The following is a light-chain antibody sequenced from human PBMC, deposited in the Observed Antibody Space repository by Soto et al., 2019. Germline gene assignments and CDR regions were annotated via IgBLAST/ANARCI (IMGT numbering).Light chain of an antibody. J-gene: IGLJ1*01. Sequence: VLTQPASVSGSPGQSITISCTGTSSDVGGYNYVSWYQQHPGKAPKLMIYEVSNRPSGVSNRFSGSKSGNTASLTISGLQAEDEADYYCSSYTSSSTSVFGTGTKVTVL. CDR3: SSYTSSSTSV. V-gene: IGLV2-14*01. CDR1: SSDVGGYNY. CDR2: EVS.